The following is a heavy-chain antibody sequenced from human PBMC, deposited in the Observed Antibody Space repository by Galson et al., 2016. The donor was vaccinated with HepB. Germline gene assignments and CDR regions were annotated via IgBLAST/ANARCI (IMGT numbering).Heavy chain of an antibody. J-gene: IGHJ4*02. Sequence: SLRLSCAASGFTFSTYGMHWVRQAPGKGLEWVAVISYDGSIKYYADSVKGRFTISRDNSKNTLYLQMNSLRAEDTAVYYCAKDKFRYSSGWEPVDYWGQGTLVTVSS. D-gene: IGHD6-19*01. V-gene: IGHV3-30*18. CDR3: AKDKFRYSSGWEPVDY. CDR2: ISYDGSIK. CDR1: GFTFSTYG.